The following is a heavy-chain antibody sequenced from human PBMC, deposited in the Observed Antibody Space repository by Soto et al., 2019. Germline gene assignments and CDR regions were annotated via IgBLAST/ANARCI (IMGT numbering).Heavy chain of an antibody. Sequence: SETLSLTCAVSGGSISDGIYSWNWIRQPPGKGLEWIGYIYHSGSFYYNPSLKSRVTISADRSNNQFSLNLSSVTAADTAVYYCARASGYCSGGTCFPFDYWGRGTLVTVSS. V-gene: IGHV4-30-2*01. D-gene: IGHD2-15*01. CDR3: ARASGYCSGGTCFPFDY. CDR2: IYHSGSF. J-gene: IGHJ4*02. CDR1: GGSISDGIYS.